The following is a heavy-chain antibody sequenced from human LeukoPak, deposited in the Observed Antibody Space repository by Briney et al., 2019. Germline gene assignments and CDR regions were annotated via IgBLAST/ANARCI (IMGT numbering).Heavy chain of an antibody. CDR1: GFTFSSYS. J-gene: IGHJ4*02. D-gene: IGHD1-14*01. CDR3: AKPAKTDYADY. CDR2: ISSSSSTI. Sequence: QPGGSLRLSCAASGFTFSSYSMNWVRQAPGKGLEWVSYISSSSSTIYYADSVKGRFTISRDKAKNSLYLQMNSLRAADTALYYCAKPAKTDYADYWGQGTLVTVSS. V-gene: IGHV3-48*01.